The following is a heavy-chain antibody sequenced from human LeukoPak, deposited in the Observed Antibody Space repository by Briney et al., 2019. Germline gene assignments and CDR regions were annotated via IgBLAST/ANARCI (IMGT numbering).Heavy chain of an antibody. D-gene: IGHD3-9*01. CDR1: GYTFTSYD. CDR2: MNPNSGNT. Sequence: GASVKVSCKASGYTFTSYDINSVRQATGQGLEWMGWMNPNSGNTGYAQKFQGRVTMTRNTSVSTAYMELSSLRSEDTAVYYCARDFPYYDILTGYRNYYYGMDVWGQGTTVTVSS. V-gene: IGHV1-8*01. CDR3: ARDFPYYDILTGYRNYYYGMDV. J-gene: IGHJ6*02.